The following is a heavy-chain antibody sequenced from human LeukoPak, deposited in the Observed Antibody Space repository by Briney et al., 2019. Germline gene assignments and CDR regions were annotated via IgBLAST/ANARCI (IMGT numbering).Heavy chain of an antibody. D-gene: IGHD3-10*01. J-gene: IGHJ3*02. V-gene: IGHV4-4*07. CDR2: IYTSGST. CDR3: AKSNGYGLIDI. Sequence: PSETLSLTCTVSGNSISTYYWSWIRQPAGKGLEWIGRIYTSGSTNYNPSLKSRVTMSIDTSKSQFSLKLSSVTAADTAVYYCAKSNGYGLIDIWGQGTMVTVSS. CDR1: GNSISTYY.